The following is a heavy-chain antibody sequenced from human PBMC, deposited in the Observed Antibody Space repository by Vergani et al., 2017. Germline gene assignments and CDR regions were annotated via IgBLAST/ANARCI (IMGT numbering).Heavy chain of an antibody. CDR3: ASPFCTNGVCYTRGYYYYGMDV. CDR2: ISAYNGNT. D-gene: IGHD2-8*01. V-gene: IGHV1-18*01. Sequence: QVQLVQSGAEVKKPGASVKVSCKASGYTFTSYGISWVRQAPGQGLEWMGWISAYNGNTKYSQKFQGRVTITRDTSASTAYMELSSLRSEDTAVYYCASPFCTNGVCYTRGYYYYGMDVWGQGTTVTVSS. CDR1: GYTFTSYG. J-gene: IGHJ6*02.